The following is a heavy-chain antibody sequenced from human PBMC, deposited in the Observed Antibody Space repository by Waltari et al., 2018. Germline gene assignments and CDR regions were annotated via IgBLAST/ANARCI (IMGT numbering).Heavy chain of an antibody. J-gene: IGHJ4*02. Sequence: QVRLVPSGAEVTKPGASVKVSCKTSGYTFHTFGLSWVRQAPGKGLEGMGWISVYKNDTNLAEQFQDRVTLTTERGTNTVYLELRSLKPDDTAVYYCARRLTGTIFDYWGQGTLVSVSS. CDR2: ISVYKNDT. V-gene: IGHV1-18*04. CDR1: GYTFHTFG. CDR3: ARRLTGTIFDY. D-gene: IGHD1-1*01.